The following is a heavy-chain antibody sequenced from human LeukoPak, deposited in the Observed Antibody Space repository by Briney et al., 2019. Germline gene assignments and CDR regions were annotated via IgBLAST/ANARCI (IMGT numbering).Heavy chain of an antibody. CDR2: IKQDGSEK. J-gene: IGHJ5*02. D-gene: IGHD1-1*01. Sequence: AGGSLRLSCAASGFTFSSYWMSWVRQAPGKGLEWVANIKQDGSEKYYVDSVKGRFTISRDNAKNSLYLQMNSLRAEDTAVYYCARELAERSGWFDPWGQGTLVTVSS. V-gene: IGHV3-7*01. CDR3: ARELAERSGWFDP. CDR1: GFTFSSYW.